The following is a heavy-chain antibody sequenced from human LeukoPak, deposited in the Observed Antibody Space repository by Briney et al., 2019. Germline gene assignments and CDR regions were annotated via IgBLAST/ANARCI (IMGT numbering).Heavy chain of an antibody. CDR1: GFTFSSYA. J-gene: IGHJ4*02. CDR2: ISGSGGST. D-gene: IGHD4/OR15-4a*01. V-gene: IGHV3-23*01. CDR3: AKDERDYPRDLDY. Sequence: PGGSLRLSCAASGFTFSSYAMSWVRQAPGKGLEWVSAISGSGGSTYYADSVKGRFTIYRDNSENTLYLQMNSLRAEDTAVYYCAKDERDYPRDLDYWGQGTLVTVSS.